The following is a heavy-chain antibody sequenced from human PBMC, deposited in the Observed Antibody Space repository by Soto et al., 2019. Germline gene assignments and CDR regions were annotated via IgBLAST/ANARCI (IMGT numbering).Heavy chain of an antibody. J-gene: IGHJ4*02. V-gene: IGHV3-66*01. CDR3: XXXXXXXXXMNY. Sequence: EVQLVESGGGLVQPGGSLRLSCASSGFTVSSYYMSWVRQAPGKGLEWVSVIYTGGSTFYADSVKGRFTISRDNSKNTLYLQXXXXRAXXTAXXXXXXXXXXXXXMNYWGQGALVTVSS. CDR1: GFTVSSYY. CDR2: IYTGGST.